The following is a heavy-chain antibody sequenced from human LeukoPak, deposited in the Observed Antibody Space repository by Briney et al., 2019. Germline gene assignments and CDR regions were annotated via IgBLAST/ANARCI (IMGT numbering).Heavy chain of an antibody. CDR2: IYYSGST. D-gene: IGHD3-9*01. V-gene: IGHV4-59*01. J-gene: IGHJ3*02. Sequence: SETPSLTCTVSGGSISSYYWSWIRQPPGKGLEWIGYIYYSGSTNYNPSLKSRVTISVDTSKNQFSLKLRSVTAADTAVYYCARDTHYDILTGYYYDAFDIWGQGTMVTVSS. CDR3: ARDTHYDILTGYYYDAFDI. CDR1: GGSISSYY.